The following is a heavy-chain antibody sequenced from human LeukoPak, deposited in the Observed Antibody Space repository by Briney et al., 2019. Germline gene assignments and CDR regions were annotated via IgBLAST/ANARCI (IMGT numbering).Heavy chain of an antibody. Sequence: SVNVLYKVSGRTLRRHSIRWVRQAPGKGREWMVGILPLFGTENYAQKYQGRVTISADESTSTAYMELSSLRSEVTAVYYCASEKGCRDYGAGSYYNRCNRFDPGGRGTLATVSS. J-gene: IGHJ5*02. D-gene: IGHD3-10*01. CDR3: ASEKGCRDYGAGSYYNRCNRFDP. CDR2: ILPLFGTE. CDR1: GRTLRRHS. V-gene: IGHV1-69*01.